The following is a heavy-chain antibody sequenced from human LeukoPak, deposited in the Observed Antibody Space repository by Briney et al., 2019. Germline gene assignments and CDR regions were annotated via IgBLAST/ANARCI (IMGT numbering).Heavy chain of an antibody. CDR1: GFTVSSNY. D-gene: IGHD4-11*01. J-gene: IGHJ4*02. CDR2: IYSGGST. Sequence: GGSLRHSCAASGFTVSSNYMSWVRQAPGKGLEWVSVIYSGGSTYYADSVKGRFTISRDNSKNTLYLQMNSLRAEDTAVYYCATAGDYSSFDYWGQGTLVTVSS. CDR3: ATAGDYSSFDY. V-gene: IGHV3-66*01.